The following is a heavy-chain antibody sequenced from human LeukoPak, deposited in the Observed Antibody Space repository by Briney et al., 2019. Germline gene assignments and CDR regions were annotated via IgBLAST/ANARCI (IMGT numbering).Heavy chain of an antibody. J-gene: IGHJ6*04. CDR2: IWYDGSNK. V-gene: IGHV3-33*01. Sequence: GGSLRLSCAASGFTFSSYVMHWVRQAPGKGLEWVAVIWYDGSNKYYADSVKGRFTISRDNSKNTLYLQMNSLRAEDTAVYYWASAPGYSSSWTDSYYYYGMDVWGKGTTVTVSS. D-gene: IGHD6-13*01. CDR3: ASAPGYSSSWTDSYYYYGMDV. CDR1: GFTFSSYV.